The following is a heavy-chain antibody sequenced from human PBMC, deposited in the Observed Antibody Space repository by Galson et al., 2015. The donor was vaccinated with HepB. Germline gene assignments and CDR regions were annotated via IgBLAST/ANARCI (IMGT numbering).Heavy chain of an antibody. CDR3: VRGKLLMNWFDP. CDR1: GYTFTSYA. Sequence: SVKVSCKASGYTFTSYAVLWVRQAPGQRLEWMGWVNAYNGNTKYSQKFQGRVTITRDTSASIAFMELSSLTSEDTAVYYCVRGKLLMNWFDPWGQGTLVTVSS. J-gene: IGHJ5*02. D-gene: IGHD2-8*01. CDR2: VNAYNGNT. V-gene: IGHV1-3*01.